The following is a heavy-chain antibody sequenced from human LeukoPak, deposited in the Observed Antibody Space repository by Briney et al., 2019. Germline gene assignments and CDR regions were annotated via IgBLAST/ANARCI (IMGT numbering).Heavy chain of an antibody. CDR1: GFIFSDYW. D-gene: IGHD3/OR15-3a*01. J-gene: IGHJ4*02. CDR2: INRDGTGT. CDR3: AREPVGLDPGDY. Sequence: PGGSLRLSCAPSGFIFSDYWFHWVRQTPGQGLVWVAAINRDGTGTSHADSVRGRFTVSRDNAKNTLYLQMNSLRAEDTAVYYCAREPVGLDPGDYWGQGTLVTVSS. V-gene: IGHV3-74*01.